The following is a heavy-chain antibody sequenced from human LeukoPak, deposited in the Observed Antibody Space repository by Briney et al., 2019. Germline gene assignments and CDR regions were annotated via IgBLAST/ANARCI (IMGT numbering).Heavy chain of an antibody. CDR1: GGSISSYY. J-gene: IGHJ3*02. D-gene: IGHD5-18*01. CDR3: ARDGDTGDAFDI. Sequence: PSEALSLTFTVSGGSISSYYWSGIGQPPGKGLDWIGYIYYSGSTNYKPSLNSRVTISVDTAKNQFSLKLSSVTAADTAVYYCARDGDTGDAFDIWGQGTMVTVSS. V-gene: IGHV4-59*01. CDR2: IYYSGST.